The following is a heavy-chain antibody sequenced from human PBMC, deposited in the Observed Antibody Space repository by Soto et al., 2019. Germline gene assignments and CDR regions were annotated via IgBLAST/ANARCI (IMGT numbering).Heavy chain of an antibody. D-gene: IGHD5-12*01. CDR2: INHSGST. J-gene: IGHJ5*02. Sequence: SETLSLTCAVYGGSFSGYYWSWIRQPPGKGLEWIGEINHSGSTNYNPSLKSRVTISVDTSKNQFSLKLSSVTAADTAVYYCAREGVATISWLDPWGQGTLVTVSS. V-gene: IGHV4-34*01. CDR1: GGSFSGYY. CDR3: AREGVATISWLDP.